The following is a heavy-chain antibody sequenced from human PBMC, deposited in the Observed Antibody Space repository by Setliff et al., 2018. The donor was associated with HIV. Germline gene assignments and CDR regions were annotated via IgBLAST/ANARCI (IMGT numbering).Heavy chain of an antibody. Sequence: ASVKVSCKVSGYTLTDLSIHWVRQAPGKGLEWMGGFDPEDGETVYAQKSQGRVTMTEDTSTDTAYMELSSLRSEDTAMYYYATIRAYCYDSSGQEYFQHWGHGTLVTVSS. CDR2: FDPEDGET. CDR1: GYTLTDLS. CDR3: ATIRAYCYDSSGQEYFQH. D-gene: IGHD3-22*01. V-gene: IGHV1-24*01. J-gene: IGHJ1*01.